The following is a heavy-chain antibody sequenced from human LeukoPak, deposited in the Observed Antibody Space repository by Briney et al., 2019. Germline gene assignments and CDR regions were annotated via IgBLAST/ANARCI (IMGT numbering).Heavy chain of an antibody. CDR1: GGSISSSNW. D-gene: IGHD3-10*01. V-gene: IGHV4-4*02. Sequence: SETLSLTCAVSGGSISSSNWWSWVRQPPGKGLEWIGEIYHSGSTNYNPSLKSRVTISVDKSKNQFSLKLSSVTAADTAVYYCARTHPSSITMVRGVGDAFDIWGQGTMVTVSS. CDR3: ARTHPSSITMVRGVGDAFDI. J-gene: IGHJ3*02. CDR2: IYHSGST.